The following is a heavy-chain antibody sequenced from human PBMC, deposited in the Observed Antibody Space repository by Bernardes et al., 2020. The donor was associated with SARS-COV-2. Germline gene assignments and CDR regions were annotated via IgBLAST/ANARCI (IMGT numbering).Heavy chain of an antibody. Sequence: GGSLRLSCVASGLTFSSYEMSWVRQARGKGLEWVSHISGSGGPIYYADSVKGRFTTSRDNAKNSVYLQMNGLRVEDTAVYYCASRLPHLDPFPGDYWGRGTLVTVSS. J-gene: IGHJ4*02. CDR3: ASRLPHLDPFPGDY. CDR2: ISGSGGPI. CDR1: GLTFSSYE. V-gene: IGHV3-48*03. D-gene: IGHD2-21*01.